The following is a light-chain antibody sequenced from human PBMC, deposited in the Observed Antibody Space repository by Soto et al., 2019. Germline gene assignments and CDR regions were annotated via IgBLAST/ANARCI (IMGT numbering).Light chain of an antibody. CDR1: QGIGNF. J-gene: IGKJ3*01. CDR2: GAS. V-gene: IGKV1-9*01. CDR3: QQLNSFPIP. Sequence: QLTQSPSSLSASVGDRVTISCRASQGIGNFLAWYQQKPGKAPTLLIYGASTLQSGVPSRFSGSGSGTDFTLTISSLQPEDFATYDCQQLNSFPIPFGPGTKVDIK.